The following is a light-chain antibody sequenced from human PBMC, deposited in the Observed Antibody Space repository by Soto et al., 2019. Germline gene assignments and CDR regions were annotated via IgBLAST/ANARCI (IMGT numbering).Light chain of an antibody. V-gene: IGKV3-15*01. CDR2: AAS. CDR3: HQYNNSPPDT. CDR1: QTLRNN. Sequence: IVMTQSPATLSVSPGETATLSCRASQTLRNNLAWYQQKPGQAPRLLIYAASTRATGIPARFSGSGSGTEFPLTISNLQSEDFAVYFCHQYNNSPPDTFGQGTKLEIK. J-gene: IGKJ2*01.